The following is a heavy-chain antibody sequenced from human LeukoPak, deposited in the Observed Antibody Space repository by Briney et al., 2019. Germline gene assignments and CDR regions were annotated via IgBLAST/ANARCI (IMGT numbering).Heavy chain of an antibody. V-gene: IGHV3-48*03. D-gene: IGHD6-13*01. CDR3: ARDPKGYSSSGGWFDP. J-gene: IGHJ5*02. CDR2: ISSSGSTI. Sequence: GSLRLSCAASGFTFSSYEMNWGRQAPGKGLEWGSYISSSGSTIYYADSVKGRFTISRDNAKNSLYLQMNSLRAEDTAVYYCARDPKGYSSSGGWFDPWGQGTLVTVSS. CDR1: GFTFSSYE.